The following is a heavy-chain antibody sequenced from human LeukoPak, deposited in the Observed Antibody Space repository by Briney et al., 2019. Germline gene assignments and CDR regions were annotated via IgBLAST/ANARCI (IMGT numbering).Heavy chain of an antibody. CDR3: ARDSPSYYPELGDY. V-gene: IGHV3-30-3*01. Sequence: GMSLRLSCAASGFTFSSYAMHWVRQAPGKGLEWVAVISYDGSNKDYADSVKGRFTISRDNSKNTLYLQMNSLRAEDTAVYYCARDSPSYYPELGDYWGQGTLVTVSS. CDR1: GFTFSSYA. J-gene: IGHJ4*02. CDR2: ISYDGSNK. D-gene: IGHD1-26*01.